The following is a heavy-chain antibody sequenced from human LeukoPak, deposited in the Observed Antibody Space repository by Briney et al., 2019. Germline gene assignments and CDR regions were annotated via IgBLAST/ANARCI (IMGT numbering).Heavy chain of an antibody. CDR2: ITTSDGNT. D-gene: IGHD6-6*01. CDR1: GFTFSSYT. V-gene: IGHV3-23*01. Sequence: GGSLRLSCAASGFTFSSYTMSWVRQAPGKGLEWVSTITTSDGNTYYADSVKGRFTVSRDNSKNTLFLQMNSLRAEDTAVYYCARSSYSSSSSVWGQGTMVTVSS. CDR3: ARSSYSSSSSV. J-gene: IGHJ3*01.